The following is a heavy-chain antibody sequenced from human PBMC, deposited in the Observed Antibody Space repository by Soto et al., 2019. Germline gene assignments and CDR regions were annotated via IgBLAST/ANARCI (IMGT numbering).Heavy chain of an antibody. J-gene: IGHJ4*02. CDR1: GASITIYY. CDR2: IYYSGST. V-gene: IGHV4-59*01. Sequence: SETLSLTCTVSGASITIYYWSWIRQPPGKGLERIGYIYYSGSTNCNPSLESRVTMSADTSKDQVSLKLSSVTAADTAVYYCARWGPGPLPDYWGQGMLVTVS. D-gene: IGHD3-16*01. CDR3: ARWGPGPLPDY.